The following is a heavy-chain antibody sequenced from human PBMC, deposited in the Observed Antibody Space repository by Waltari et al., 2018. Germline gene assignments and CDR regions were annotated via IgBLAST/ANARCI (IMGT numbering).Heavy chain of an antibody. CDR2: IIPYFGTA. CDR3: ARVTTIFGVVTDYYYYGMDV. CDR1: GGTFSSYA. J-gene: IGHJ6*02. D-gene: IGHD3-3*01. Sequence: QVQLVQSGAEVKKPGSSVKVSCKASGGTFSSYAISWVRQAPGQGLEWVGGIIPYFGTANDGQKFQGRVTITADESTSTAYMELSSLRSEDTAVYYCARVTTIFGVVTDYYYYGMDVWGQGTTVTVSS. V-gene: IGHV1-69*01.